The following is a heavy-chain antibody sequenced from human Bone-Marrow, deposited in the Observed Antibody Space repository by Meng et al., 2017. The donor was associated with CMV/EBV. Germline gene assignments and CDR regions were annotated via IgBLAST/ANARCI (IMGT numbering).Heavy chain of an antibody. CDR3: ARDIAAAGTGGTFDP. CDR1: VSSNSAA. D-gene: IGHD6-13*01. Sequence: VSSNSAAWNWIRQSPSRGREWLGRTYYRSKWYNDYAVSVKSRITINPDTSKNQFSLQLNSVTPEDTAVYYCARDIAAAGTGGTFDPWGQGTLVTVSS. J-gene: IGHJ5*02. CDR2: TYYRSKWYN. V-gene: IGHV6-1*01.